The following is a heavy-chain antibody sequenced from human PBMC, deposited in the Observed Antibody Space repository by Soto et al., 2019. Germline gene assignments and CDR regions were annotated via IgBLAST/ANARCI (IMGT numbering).Heavy chain of an antibody. J-gene: IGHJ4*02. Sequence: QVQLVESGGGVGQPGRSLRLSCAASGFTFSSYGIHWVRQAPGKVLEWVAVISYDGGNKHYADSVQGRFTISRDNSKNTLYLQMNSLRADDTAVYYCAKDTYYFDSSGYYVFDSWGQGTLVTVSS. CDR1: GFTFSSYG. CDR3: AKDTYYFDSSGYYVFDS. V-gene: IGHV3-30*18. D-gene: IGHD3-22*01. CDR2: ISYDGGNK.